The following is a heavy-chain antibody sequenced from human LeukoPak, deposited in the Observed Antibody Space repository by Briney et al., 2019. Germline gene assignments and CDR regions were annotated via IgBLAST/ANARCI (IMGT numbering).Heavy chain of an antibody. V-gene: IGHV4-34*01. J-gene: IGHJ6*03. D-gene: IGHD3-10*02. CDR1: GGSFSGYY. CDR3: ARGNVGSYYYYYYMDV. CDR2: INNSGST. Sequence: SETLSLTCAVSGGSFSGYYWSWIRQPPGKGLEWIGEINNSGSTNYNPSLKSRVTISVDTSKNQFSLKLSSVTAADTAVYYCARGNVGSYYYYYYMDVWGKGTTVTVSS.